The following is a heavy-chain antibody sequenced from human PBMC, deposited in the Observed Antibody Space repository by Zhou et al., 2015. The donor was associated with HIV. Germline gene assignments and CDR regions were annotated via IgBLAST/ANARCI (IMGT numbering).Heavy chain of an antibody. D-gene: IGHD3-3*01. CDR2: ISYDGSNK. CDR3: AKEGDFGVVIQY. J-gene: IGHJ4*02. Sequence: QGQLVESGGGVVQPGRSLRLSCAVFGFTFSSYGMHWVRQAPGKGLEWVAVISYDGSNKYYADSVKGRFTISRDNSKNTLYLQMNSLRAEDTAVYYCAKEGDFGVVIQYWGQGTLVTVSS. V-gene: IGHV3-30*18. CDR1: GFTFSSYG.